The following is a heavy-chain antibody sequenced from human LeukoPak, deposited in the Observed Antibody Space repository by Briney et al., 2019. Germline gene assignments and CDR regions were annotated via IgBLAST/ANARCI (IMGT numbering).Heavy chain of an antibody. V-gene: IGHV4-4*02. CDR1: GGSISSENW. CDR2: TYHAGHI. J-gene: IGHJ4*02. CDR3: ARGGGYYFDY. D-gene: IGHD5-12*01. Sequence: PSETLSLTCGVFGGSISSENWWNWVRQPPGKGLEWIGETYHAGHINYNPSLKSRVTISMDKSKNQLYLKVTSVTAADTAVYYCARGGGYYFDYWGQGILVAVSS.